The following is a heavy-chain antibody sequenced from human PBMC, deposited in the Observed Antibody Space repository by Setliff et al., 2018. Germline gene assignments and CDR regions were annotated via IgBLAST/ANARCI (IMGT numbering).Heavy chain of an antibody. J-gene: IGHJ3*01. CDR3: VREYSGGGLT. Sequence: ASVKVSCKASDYTFTSYGFSWVRQAPGQGLEWMGRISVYNGNTNYGQKYQGRVAMTTDTSTNTVCMELRSLRSDDTAVYFCVREYSGGGLTWGQGTMVTVSS. CDR1: DYTFTSYG. CDR2: ISVYNGNT. D-gene: IGHD1-26*01. V-gene: IGHV1-18*01.